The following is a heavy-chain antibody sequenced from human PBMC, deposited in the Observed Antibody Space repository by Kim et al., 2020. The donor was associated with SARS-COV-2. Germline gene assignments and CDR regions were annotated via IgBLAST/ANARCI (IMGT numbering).Heavy chain of an antibody. CDR3: ARSREDEISARVLTS. V-gene: IGHV6-1*01. D-gene: IGHD1-26*01. CDR1: GDSVSSYSAA. CDR2: TYYRSKWYN. Sequence: SQTLSLTCAISGDSVSSYSAAWSWIRQSPSRGLEWLGRTYYRSKWYNDYAGSVKSRITINPDTSKNQIALHLNSVTPEDTAVYYCARSREDEISARVLTSWGQGTQVTVSS. J-gene: IGHJ5*02.